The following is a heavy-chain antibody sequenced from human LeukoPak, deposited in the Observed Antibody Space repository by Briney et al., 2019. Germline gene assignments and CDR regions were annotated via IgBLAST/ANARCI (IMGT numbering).Heavy chain of an antibody. J-gene: IGHJ1*01. CDR1: GGSISSSSYY. Sequence: PSETLSLTCTVSGGSISSSSYYWGWIRQPPGKGLEWIGSIYYSGSTYYNPSLKSRVTISVDTSKDQFSLKLSSVTAADTAVYYCARHLYSSGWYFQHWGQGTLVTVSS. V-gene: IGHV4-39*01. CDR3: ARHLYSSGWYFQH. D-gene: IGHD6-19*01. CDR2: IYYSGST.